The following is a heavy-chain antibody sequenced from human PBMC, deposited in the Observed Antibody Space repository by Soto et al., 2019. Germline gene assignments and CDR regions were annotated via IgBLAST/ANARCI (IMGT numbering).Heavy chain of an antibody. CDR1: GFTFSSYA. CDR2: ISGSGGST. D-gene: IGHD6-6*01. Sequence: GGSLRLSCAASGFTFSSYAMSWVRQAPGKGLEWVSAISGSGGSTYYADSVKGRFTISRDNSKNTLYLQMNSLRAEDTAVYYCAKEYSSSSGYYYYMDVWGKGTTVTVSS. J-gene: IGHJ6*03. V-gene: IGHV3-23*01. CDR3: AKEYSSSSGYYYYMDV.